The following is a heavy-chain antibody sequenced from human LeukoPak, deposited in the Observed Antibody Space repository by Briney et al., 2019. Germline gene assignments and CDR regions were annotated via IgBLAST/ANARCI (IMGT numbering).Heavy chain of an antibody. D-gene: IGHD3-9*01. CDR3: VKVPDYDILTGYLDY. V-gene: IGHV3-64D*06. CDR2: ISSNGGST. Sequence: GGSLRLSCSASGFTFSSYAMHWVRQAPGKGLEYVSAISSNGGSTYYADSVKGRFTISRDNSKNTLYRQMSSLRAEDTAVYYCVKVPDYDILTGYLDYWGQGTLVTVSS. CDR1: GFTFSSYA. J-gene: IGHJ4*02.